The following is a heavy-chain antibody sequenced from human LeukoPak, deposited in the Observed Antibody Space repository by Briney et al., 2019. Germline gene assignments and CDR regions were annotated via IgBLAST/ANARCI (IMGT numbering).Heavy chain of an antibody. D-gene: IGHD3-10*01. V-gene: IGHV3-74*01. CDR2: INSDGSST. CDR3: ARARITLNYYYGMDV. CDR1: GFTFSSYG. Sequence: GGSLRLSCAASGFTFSSYGMHWVRQAPGKGLVWVSRINSDGSSTSYADSVKGRFTISRDNAKNTLYLQMNSLRAEDTAVYYCARARITLNYYYGMDVWGQGTTVTVSS. J-gene: IGHJ6*02.